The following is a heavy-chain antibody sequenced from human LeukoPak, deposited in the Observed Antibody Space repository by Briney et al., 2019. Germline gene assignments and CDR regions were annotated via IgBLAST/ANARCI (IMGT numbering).Heavy chain of an antibody. V-gene: IGHV4-39*01. CDR1: GGSISSYSYY. J-gene: IGHJ5*02. CDR3: ARERYFDWLLFRSNWFDP. CDR2: IYYSGST. Sequence: SETLSLACTVSGGSISSYSYYWGWIRQPPGKGLEWIGSIYYSGSTYNNPSLKSRVTMSVDTSKNQFSLKLSSVTAADTAVYYCARERYFDWLLFRSNWFDPWGQGTLVTVSS. D-gene: IGHD3-9*01.